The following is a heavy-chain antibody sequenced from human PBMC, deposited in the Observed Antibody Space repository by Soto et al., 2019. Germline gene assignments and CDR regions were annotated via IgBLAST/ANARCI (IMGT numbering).Heavy chain of an antibody. V-gene: IGHV3-21*01. CDR1: GFTFSSYS. Sequence: EVQLVESGGGLVKPGGSLRLSCAASGFTFSSYSMNWVRQAPGKGLEWVSSISSSSSYIYYADSVKGRFTISRDNAKNSLCLQINSLRAEYTAVYYCARDKDSSSWYRYWGQGTLVTVSS. D-gene: IGHD6-13*01. CDR2: ISSSSSYI. J-gene: IGHJ4*02. CDR3: ARDKDSSSWYRY.